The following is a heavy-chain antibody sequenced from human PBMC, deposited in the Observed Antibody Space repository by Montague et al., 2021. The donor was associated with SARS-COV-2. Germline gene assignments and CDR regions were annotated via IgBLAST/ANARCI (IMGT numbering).Heavy chain of an antibody. J-gene: IGHJ2*01. D-gene: IGHD4-23*01. CDR2: ISSSGGHT. V-gene: IGHV3-23*01. CDR3: AKDRGGNSDWYFDL. Sequence: SLRLSCAASGFTFSSYAMGWVRQAPGKGLEWVSGISSSGGHTYYADSVKGRSTISRDNSKNTLYLQMNSLGAEDTAVYYCAKDRGGNSDWYFDLWGRGTLVIGSS. CDR1: GFTFSSYA.